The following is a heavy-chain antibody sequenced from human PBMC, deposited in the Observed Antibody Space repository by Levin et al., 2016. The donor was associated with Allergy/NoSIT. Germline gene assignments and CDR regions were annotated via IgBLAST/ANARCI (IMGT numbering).Heavy chain of an antibody. CDR2: INTNTGNP. Sequence: ASVKVSCKASGYTFTSYAMNWVRQAPGQGLEWMGWINTNTGNPTYAQGFTGRFVFSLDTSVSTAYLQISSLKAEDTAVYYCARDCVGSSCSAGNAFDYWGQGTLVTVSS. J-gene: IGHJ4*02. CDR3: ARDCVGSSCSAGNAFDY. V-gene: IGHV7-4-1*02. D-gene: IGHD6-13*01. CDR1: GYTFTSYA.